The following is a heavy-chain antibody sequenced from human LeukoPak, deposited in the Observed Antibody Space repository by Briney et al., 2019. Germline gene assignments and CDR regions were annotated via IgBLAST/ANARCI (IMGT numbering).Heavy chain of an antibody. CDR3: ARDLGYSSGPNY. J-gene: IGHJ4*02. CDR1: GFTFSSSA. D-gene: IGHD6-19*01. CDR2: ISGGSSLT. V-gene: IGHV3-21*01. Sequence: GGSLRLSCAASGFTFSSSAMNWVRQAPGKGLEWVSYISGGSSLTYYVDSVKGRFTISRDNAKNSLYLQMNSLRAEDTAVYYCARDLGYSSGPNYWGQGTRVTVSS.